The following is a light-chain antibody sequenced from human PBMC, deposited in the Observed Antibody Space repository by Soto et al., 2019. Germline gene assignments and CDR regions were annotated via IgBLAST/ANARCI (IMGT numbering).Light chain of an antibody. CDR2: YAS. CDR3: QHHRTSPPSWT. J-gene: IGKJ1*01. CDR1: QSLSSSY. V-gene: IGKV3-20*01. Sequence: EIVLTQSPGTLSLSPGGRATLFCRASQSLSSSYLAWYQQKPGQAPRLLIYYASTRATGIPDRFSGSGSGTDFTLTISRLEPEDFAVYYCQHHRTSPPSWTFGQGTKVEIK.